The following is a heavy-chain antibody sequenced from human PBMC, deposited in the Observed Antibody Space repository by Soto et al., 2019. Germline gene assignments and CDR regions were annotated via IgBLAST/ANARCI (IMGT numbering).Heavy chain of an antibody. Sequence: QVQLQESGPGVVKPSQTLSLTCAVSGASLARGGFYWIWIRQYPGKGLEWIVDIYYSGSTRYNPSLKSRITIPVNPSKNLYSLELSSVTDADTATYYCATYYEILTVPKGPLNDWGQGSMVPVAS. CDR3: ATYYEILTVPKGPLND. J-gene: IGHJ4*02. V-gene: IGHV4-31*11. CDR2: IYYSGST. D-gene: IGHD3-9*01. CDR1: GASLARGGFY.